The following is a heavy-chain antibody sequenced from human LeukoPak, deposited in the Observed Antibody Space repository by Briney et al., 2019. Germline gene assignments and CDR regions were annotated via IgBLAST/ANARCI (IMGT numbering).Heavy chain of an antibody. CDR3: AKDEPKPYCGGDCYQNFDY. CDR1: GFTFSSYA. Sequence: GGSLRLSCAASGFTFSSYAMSWVRQAPGKGLEWVSAISGSGGSTYYADSVKGRFTISRDNSKNTLYLQMNSLRAEDTAVYYCAKDEPKPYCGGDCYQNFDYWGQGTLVTVSS. V-gene: IGHV3-23*01. J-gene: IGHJ4*02. D-gene: IGHD2-21*02. CDR2: ISGSGGST.